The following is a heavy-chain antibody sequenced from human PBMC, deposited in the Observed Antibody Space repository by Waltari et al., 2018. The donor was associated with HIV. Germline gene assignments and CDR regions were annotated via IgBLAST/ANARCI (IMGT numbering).Heavy chain of an antibody. J-gene: IGHJ2*01. Sequence: QLQLQESGPGLVKPSEPLSLTCAVSGGSVSSSSYFRGWIRQPPGKGLEWVGRIYYTGRAYYNPSLKSRVTISVDTSKNQFSLKVTSVTAADTAVYYCARHALRVGAAYWNFDLWGRGTLVTVSS. CDR1: GGSVSSSSYF. CDR2: IYYTGRA. V-gene: IGHV4-39*01. D-gene: IGHD1-26*01. CDR3: ARHALRVGAAYWNFDL.